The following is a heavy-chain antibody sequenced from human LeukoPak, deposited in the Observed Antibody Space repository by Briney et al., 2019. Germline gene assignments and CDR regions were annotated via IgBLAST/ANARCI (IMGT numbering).Heavy chain of an antibody. CDR1: GGSMTNSTYY. V-gene: IGHV4-39*07. CDR2: IYYSGST. Sequence: SETLSLTCTVSGGSMTNSTYYWGWIRQPPGKGLEWIGSIYYSGSTNYNPSLKSRVTISVDTSKNQFSLKLSSVTAADTAVYYCARRRSIAAKDGPFDYWGQGTLVTVSS. J-gene: IGHJ4*02. CDR3: ARRRSIAAKDGPFDY. D-gene: IGHD6-6*01.